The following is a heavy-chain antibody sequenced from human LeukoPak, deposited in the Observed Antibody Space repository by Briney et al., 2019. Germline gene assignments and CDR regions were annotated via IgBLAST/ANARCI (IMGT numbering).Heavy chain of an antibody. J-gene: IGHJ3*02. CDR3: ARQPNNDAFDI. CDR1: GGSLSSYH. CDR2: IYYSGST. Sequence: PSETLSLTCTVSGGSLSSYHWSLIRQPPGKGMEWIGYIYYSGSTNYNPSLKSRVTISVDTSKNQFSLKLRSVTAADTAVYYCARQPNNDAFDIWGQGTMVTVSS. V-gene: IGHV4-59*08.